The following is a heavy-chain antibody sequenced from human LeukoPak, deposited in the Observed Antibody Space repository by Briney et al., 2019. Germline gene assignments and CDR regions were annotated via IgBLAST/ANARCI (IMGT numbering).Heavy chain of an antibody. V-gene: IGHV3-49*04. J-gene: IGHJ4*02. CDR3: TRGPIIGYCSSTSCYDLDY. CDR2: IRSKAYGGTT. CDR1: GFTFGDYA. D-gene: IGHD2-2*01. Sequence: PGRSLRLSCTASGFTFGDYAMSWVRQAPGKGLEWVGFIRSKAYGGTTEYAASVKGRFTISRDDSKSIAYLQMNSLKTEDTAVYYCTRGPIIGYCSSTSCYDLDYWGQGTLVTVPS.